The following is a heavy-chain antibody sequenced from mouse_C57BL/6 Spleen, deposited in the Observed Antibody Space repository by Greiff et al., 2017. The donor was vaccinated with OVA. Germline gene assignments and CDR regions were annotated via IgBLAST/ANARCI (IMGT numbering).Heavy chain of an antibody. CDR2: INPNNGGT. V-gene: IGHV1-22*01. CDR1: GYTFTDYN. Sequence: VQLQQSGPELVKPGASVKLSCKASGYTFTDYNMHWVKQSHGKSLEWIGYINPNNGGTSYNQKFKGKATLTVNKSSSTAYMELRSLTSEDSAVYYCARQGGETAQAKSYWGQGTTLTVST. J-gene: IGHJ2*01. CDR3: ARQGGETAQAKSY. D-gene: IGHD3-2*02.